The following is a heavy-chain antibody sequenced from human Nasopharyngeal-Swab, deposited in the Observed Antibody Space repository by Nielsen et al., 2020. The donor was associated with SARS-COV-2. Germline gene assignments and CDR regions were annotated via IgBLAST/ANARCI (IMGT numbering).Heavy chain of an antibody. CDR2: MNPNSGNT. J-gene: IGHJ6*02. CDR3: ARDGRGYGDTIYYFYAVDD. V-gene: IGHV1-8*01. CDR1: GYTFTSYD. Sequence: ASVQVSCKASGYTFTSYDINWVRQATGQGLERMGWMNPNSGNTGYAQKFQGRVTMTRNTSISTAYMELSSLRSEDTAVYYCARDGRGYGDTIYYFYAVDDWGQGTSVTVSS. D-gene: IGHD4-17*01.